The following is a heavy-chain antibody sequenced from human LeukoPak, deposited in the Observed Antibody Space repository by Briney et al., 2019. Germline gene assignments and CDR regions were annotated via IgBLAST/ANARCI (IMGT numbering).Heavy chain of an antibody. J-gene: IGHJ4*02. D-gene: IGHD3-16*02. CDR2: INPSGGST. Sequence: ASVKVSCKASGCTFTSYYMHWVRQAPGQGLEWMGIINPSGGSTSYAQKFQGRVTMTRDTSTSTVYMELSSLRSEDTAVYYCAKILRLGELSLSHWGQGTLVTVSS. V-gene: IGHV1-46*01. CDR3: AKILRLGELSLSH. CDR1: GCTFTSYY.